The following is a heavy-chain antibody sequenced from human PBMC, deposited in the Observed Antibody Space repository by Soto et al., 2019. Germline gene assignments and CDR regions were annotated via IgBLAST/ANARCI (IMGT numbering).Heavy chain of an antibody. D-gene: IGHD6-25*01. J-gene: IGHJ4*02. V-gene: IGHV3-30*18. CDR3: AKGAQAAAVLDH. CDR1: GFTFSLYG. CDR2: ISFHGKNR. Sequence: QVQLLESGGGVVQPGRSLKLSCTTSGFTFSLYGMHWVRQAPGKGLEWLAVISFHGKNRYYADSVKGRFTISRDNSKTTLFLQMSNLRADDTAVYFCAKGAQAAAVLDHWGQGALVTVAS.